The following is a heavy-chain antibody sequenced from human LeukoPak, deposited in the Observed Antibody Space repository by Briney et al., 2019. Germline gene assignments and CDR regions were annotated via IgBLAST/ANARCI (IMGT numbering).Heavy chain of an antibody. CDR2: IKQDGSEK. D-gene: IGHD5-24*01. J-gene: IGHJ4*02. V-gene: IGHV3-7*01. Sequence: GGSLRLSCAASGFTFSSYGMSWVRQAPGKGLEWVANIKQDGSEKYYVDSVKGRFTISRDNAKNSLYLQMNSLRAEDTAVYYCARDKKELPHDYWGQGTLVTVSS. CDR3: ARDKKELPHDY. CDR1: GFTFSSYG.